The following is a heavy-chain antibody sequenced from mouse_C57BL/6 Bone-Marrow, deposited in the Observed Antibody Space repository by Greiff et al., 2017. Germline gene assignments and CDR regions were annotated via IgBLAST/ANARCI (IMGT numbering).Heavy chain of an antibody. CDR2: IYPYNGVS. Sequence: VQLQQSGPELVKPGASVKISCKASGYSFTGYYMHWVKQSHGNILDWIGYIYPYNGVSSYNQKFKGKATLTVDKSSSTAYMELRSLTSEDSAVYYGAREETTVAPYYCDYWGQGTTLTVSS. J-gene: IGHJ2*01. CDR1: GYSFTGYY. D-gene: IGHD1-1*01. V-gene: IGHV1-31*01. CDR3: AREETTVAPYYCDY.